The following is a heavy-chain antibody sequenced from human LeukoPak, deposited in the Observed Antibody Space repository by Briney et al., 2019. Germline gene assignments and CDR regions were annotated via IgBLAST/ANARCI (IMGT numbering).Heavy chain of an antibody. Sequence: PSETLSLTCAVYGGSFGGYYGSWIRQPPGKGLEWIGEINHSGSTNYNPSLKSRVTISVDTSKNQFSLKLSSVTAADTAVYYCARQYSSGWYDYWGQGTLVTVSS. J-gene: IGHJ4*02. D-gene: IGHD6-19*01. CDR1: GGSFGGYY. V-gene: IGHV4-34*01. CDR2: INHSGST. CDR3: ARQYSSGWYDY.